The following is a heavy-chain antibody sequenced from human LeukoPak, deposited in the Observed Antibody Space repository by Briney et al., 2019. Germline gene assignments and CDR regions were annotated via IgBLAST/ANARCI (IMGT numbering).Heavy chain of an antibody. CDR3: ARVGVPYWYFDL. D-gene: IGHD4/OR15-4a*01. CDR1: GGSISSLY. V-gene: IGHV4-59*01. J-gene: IGHJ2*01. CDR2: IYYSGST. Sequence: SETLSLTCTVSGGSISSLYWSWIRQPPGKGLEWVGYIYYSGSTNYNPSLKSRVTISVGTSKNQFSLKLSSVTAADTAVYYCARVGVPYWYFDLWGRGTLVTVSS.